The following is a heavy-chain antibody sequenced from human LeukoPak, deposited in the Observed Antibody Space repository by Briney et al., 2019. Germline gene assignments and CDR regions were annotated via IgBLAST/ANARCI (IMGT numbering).Heavy chain of an antibody. J-gene: IGHJ4*02. V-gene: IGHV1-24*01. CDR2: VDPEDGET. Sequence: GASVKVSCKVSGYTLTELSMHWVRQAPGKGLEGMGGVDPEDGETIYAQKFQGRLTMTEDTSTDTAYMELSSLRSEDTAVYYCATAYYYDSSGYSLNLNYWGQGTLVTVSS. CDR1: GYTLTELS. D-gene: IGHD3-22*01. CDR3: ATAYYYDSSGYSLNLNY.